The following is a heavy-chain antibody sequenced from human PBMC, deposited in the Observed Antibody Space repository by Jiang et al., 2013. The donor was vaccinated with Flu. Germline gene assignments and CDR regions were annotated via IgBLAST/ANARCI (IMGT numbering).Heavy chain of an antibody. CDR3: ARTYCSSTSCYKNLHYYFDY. V-gene: IGHV1-69*04. Sequence: SGAEVKKPGSSVKVSCRASGGTFSSYAISWVRQAPGQGLEWMGRIIPILGIANYAQKFQGRVTITADKSTSTAYMELSSLRSEDTAVYYCARTYCSSTSCYKNLHYYFDYWGQGTLVTVSS. D-gene: IGHD2-2*01. CDR1: GGTFSSYA. CDR2: IIPILGIA. J-gene: IGHJ4*02.